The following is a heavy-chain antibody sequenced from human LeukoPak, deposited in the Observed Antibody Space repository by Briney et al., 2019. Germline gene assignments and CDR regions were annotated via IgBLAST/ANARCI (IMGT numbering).Heavy chain of an antibody. J-gene: IGHJ4*02. D-gene: IGHD4-17*01. CDR1: GFTFSTHA. CDR3: AKGATTRSTVITYYFDN. CDR2: ISGSGVTT. V-gene: IGHV3-23*01. Sequence: QSGGSLRLSCAASGFTFSTHAMSWVRQAPGKGLEWVSGISGSGVTTYYTDSVKGRFTISRDNAKNTLYLQIDTMRAEDTAVYYCAKGATTRSTVITYYFDNWGQGTLVTVSS.